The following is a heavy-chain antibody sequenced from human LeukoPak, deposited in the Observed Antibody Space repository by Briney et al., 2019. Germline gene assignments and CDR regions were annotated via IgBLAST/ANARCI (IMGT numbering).Heavy chain of an antibody. CDR1: GGPFSGYY. J-gene: IGHJ4*02. CDR3: ARAGGRVGQSLDFDY. CDR2: INHSGSA. Sequence: PSETLSLTCAVYGGPFSGYYWSWIRQPPGKGLEWIGEINHSGSANYNPPLQSRVTISIDTSKNQFSLKVNSVTAADTAMYFCARAGGRVGQSLDFDYWGQGVLVTVSP. D-gene: IGHD4-23*01. V-gene: IGHV4-34*01.